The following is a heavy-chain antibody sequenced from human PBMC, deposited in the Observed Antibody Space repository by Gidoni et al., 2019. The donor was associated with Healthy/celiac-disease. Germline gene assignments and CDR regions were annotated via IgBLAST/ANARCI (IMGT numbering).Heavy chain of an antibody. V-gene: IGHV3-30-3*01. CDR1: GFTFRSYA. Sequence: QVQLVESGGGVVQPGRSLRLSCAASGFTFRSYAMHWVRQAPGKGLEWVSVISYDGSNKYYADSVKGRFTISRDNSKNTLYLQMNSLRAEDTAVYYCARDGVSWSPSYYYYYGMDVWGQGTTVTVSS. CDR3: ARDGVSWSPSYYYYYGMDV. D-gene: IGHD6-13*01. CDR2: ISYDGSNK. J-gene: IGHJ6*02.